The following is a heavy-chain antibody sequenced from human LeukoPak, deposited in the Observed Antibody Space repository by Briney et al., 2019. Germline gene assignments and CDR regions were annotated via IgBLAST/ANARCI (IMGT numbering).Heavy chain of an antibody. Sequence: PSETLSLTCAVSGYSISSGYYWGWIRPPPGKGLEWIGSIYHSGSTYYNPSLKSRVTISVDTSKNQFSLKLSSVTAADTAVYYCAREGDLQAYCGGDCYSYFAYWGQGTLVTVSS. CDR2: IYHSGST. V-gene: IGHV4-38-2*02. CDR3: AREGDLQAYCGGDCYSYFAY. D-gene: IGHD2-21*02. CDR1: GYSISSGYY. J-gene: IGHJ4*02.